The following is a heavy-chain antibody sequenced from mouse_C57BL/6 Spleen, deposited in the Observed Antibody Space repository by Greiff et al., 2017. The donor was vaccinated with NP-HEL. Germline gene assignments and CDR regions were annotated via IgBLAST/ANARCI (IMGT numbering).Heavy chain of an antibody. CDR1: GYTFTSYW. CDR3: ARLGGY. D-gene: IGHD3-3*01. Sequence: QVQLQQPGAELVRPGTSVKLSCKASGYTFTSYWMHWVKQRPGQGLEWIGVIDPSDSYTNYNQKFKGKATLTVDTSSSTAYMQLSSLTSEDSAVYYCARLGGYWGQGTTLTVSS. CDR2: IDPSDSYT. V-gene: IGHV1-59*01. J-gene: IGHJ2*01.